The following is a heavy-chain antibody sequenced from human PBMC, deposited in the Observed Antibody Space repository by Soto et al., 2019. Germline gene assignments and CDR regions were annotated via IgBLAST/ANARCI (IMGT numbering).Heavy chain of an antibody. CDR2: IKQDGSEK. CDR1: GFTFSSYW. CDR3: ARDFLPPRGPGYDFWSGYYAVYYYYYGMDV. V-gene: IGHV3-7*05. J-gene: IGHJ6*02. D-gene: IGHD3-3*01. Sequence: GGSLRLSCAASGFTFSSYWMSWVRQAPGKGLEWVANIKQDGSEKYYVDSVKGRFTISRDNAKNSLYLQMNSLRAEDTAVYYCARDFLPPRGPGYDFWSGYYAVYYYYYGMDVWGQGTTVTVSS.